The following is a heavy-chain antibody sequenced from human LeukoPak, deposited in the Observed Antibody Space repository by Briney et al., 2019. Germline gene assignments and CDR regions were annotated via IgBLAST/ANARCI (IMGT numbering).Heavy chain of an antibody. D-gene: IGHD4-17*01. J-gene: IGHJ4*02. CDR2: IYTSGST. Sequence: PSETLSLTCTVSGYSISSGYYWGWIRQPPGKGLEWIGSIYTSGSTNYNPSLKSRVTMSVDMSKSQFSLKLTSVTAADTAVYYCARGPTTVTRAFDYWGQGTLVTVSS. CDR3: ARGPTTVTRAFDY. V-gene: IGHV4-38-2*02. CDR1: GYSISSGYY.